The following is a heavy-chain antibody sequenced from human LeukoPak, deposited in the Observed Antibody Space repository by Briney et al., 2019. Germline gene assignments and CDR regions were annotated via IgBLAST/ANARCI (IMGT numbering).Heavy chain of an antibody. V-gene: IGHV5-51*07. Sequence: GESLKISCKGSGYSFTSYWIGWVHQMPGKGLEWMGIIYPGDSDTRYSPSFQGQVTISADKSISTAYLQWSSLKASDTAMYYCASPPSGYCSSTSCWTGYWGQGTLVTVSS. CDR3: ASPPSGYCSSTSCWTGY. CDR2: IYPGDSDT. D-gene: IGHD2-2*01. CDR1: GYSFTSYW. J-gene: IGHJ4*02.